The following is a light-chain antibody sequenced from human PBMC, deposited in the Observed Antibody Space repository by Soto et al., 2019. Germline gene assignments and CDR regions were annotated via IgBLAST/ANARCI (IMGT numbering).Light chain of an antibody. J-gene: IGKJ1*01. Sequence: EIVLTQSPGTLSLSPGERATLSCRASQSVSSSYLAWYQQKPGQAPRLLIYGASNRATGIPARFSGSGSGTDFTLTISRLEPEDFAVYYCQQYGTSPWTFGQGTKVDIK. CDR3: QQYGTSPWT. V-gene: IGKV3-20*01. CDR2: GAS. CDR1: QSVSSSY.